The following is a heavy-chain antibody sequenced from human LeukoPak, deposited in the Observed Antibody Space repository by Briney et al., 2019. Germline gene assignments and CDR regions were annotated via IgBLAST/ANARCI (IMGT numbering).Heavy chain of an antibody. J-gene: IGHJ5*02. CDR3: ARGTDCSSTSCYHTIWFDP. V-gene: IGHV4-61*09. D-gene: IGHD2-2*01. CDR2: IYTSGST. Sequence: KPSETLSLTCTVSGGSISSGSYYWNWIRQPAGKGLEWIGHIYTSGSTKYNPSLKSRVTISVDTSKNQFSLKLNSVTAADTAVYYCARGTDCSSTSCYHTIWFDPWGQGTLVTVSS. CDR1: GGSISSGSYY.